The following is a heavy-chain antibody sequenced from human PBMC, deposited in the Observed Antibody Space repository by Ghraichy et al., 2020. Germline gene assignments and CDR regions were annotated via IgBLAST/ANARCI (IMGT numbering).Heavy chain of an antibody. V-gene: IGHV6-1*01. CDR2: TYYRSKWYN. Sequence: SQTLSLTCVISGDSVSSNSAAWNWIRQSPSRGLEWLGRTYYRSKWYNDYAVSVQSRLTINPDTSKNQFSLQLNSATPEDTAVHYCARELYYYDSSGYYRFPYHHYMDFWGKRTTVTVSS. CDR3: ARELYYYDSSGYYRFPYHHYMDF. D-gene: IGHD3-22*01. CDR1: GDSVSSNSAA. J-gene: IGHJ6*03.